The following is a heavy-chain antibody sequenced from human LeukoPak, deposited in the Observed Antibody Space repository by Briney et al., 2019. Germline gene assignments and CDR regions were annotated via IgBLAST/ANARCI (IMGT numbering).Heavy chain of an antibody. V-gene: IGHV3-21*01. CDR3: ARDVLHGMDV. J-gene: IGHJ6*02. CDR1: GFTVSSNY. Sequence: GGSLRLSCAASGFTVSSNYMSWVRQAPGKGLEWVSSISSSSSYIYYADSVKGRFTISRDNTKNSLYLQMNSLRAEDTAVYYCARDVLHGMDVWGQGTTVTVSS. CDR2: ISSSSSYI.